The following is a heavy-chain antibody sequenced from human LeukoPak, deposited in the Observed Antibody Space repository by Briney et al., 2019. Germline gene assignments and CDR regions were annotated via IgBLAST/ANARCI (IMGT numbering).Heavy chain of an antibody. CDR1: GFTFSSYA. CDR3: AKDQEIAAAGPYNWFDP. V-gene: IGHV3-23*01. Sequence: GGSLRLSCAASGFTFSSYAMSWVRQAPGKGLEWVSAISGSGGSTYYADSVKGRFTISRDNSKNTLYLQMNSLRAEDTAVYYCAKDQEIAAAGPYNWFDPWGQGTLVTVSS. CDR2: ISGSGGST. J-gene: IGHJ5*02. D-gene: IGHD6-13*01.